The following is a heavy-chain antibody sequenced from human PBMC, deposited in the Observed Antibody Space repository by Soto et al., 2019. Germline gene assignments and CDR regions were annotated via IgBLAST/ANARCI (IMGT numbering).Heavy chain of an antibody. Sequence: GESLKISCKGSGYSFTSYWIGWVRQMPGKGLEWMGIIYPGDSDTRYSPSFQGQVTISADKSISTAYLQWSSLKASDTAIYYCASTISGYCSSTSCYDAFDIWGQGTMVTVSS. J-gene: IGHJ3*02. CDR1: GYSFTSYW. V-gene: IGHV5-51*01. CDR2: IYPGDSDT. CDR3: ASTISGYCSSTSCYDAFDI. D-gene: IGHD2-2*01.